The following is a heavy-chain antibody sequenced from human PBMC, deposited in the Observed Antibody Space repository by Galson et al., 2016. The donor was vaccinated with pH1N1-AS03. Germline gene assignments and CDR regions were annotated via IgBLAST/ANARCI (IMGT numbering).Heavy chain of an antibody. J-gene: IGHJ2*01. CDR1: GGSISSYY. Sequence: ETLSLTCTVSGGSISSYYWSWIRQPPGKGLEWIGHIYYSGTTNHNPSLTSRVTILVDTSKNQFSLKLTSVTAADTAVYYCARHNPPRDDGGSHWYVDRWGRGTLVTVSS. V-gene: IGHV4-59*08. CDR2: IYYSGTT. CDR3: ARHNPPRDDGGSHWYVDR. D-gene: IGHD4-23*01.